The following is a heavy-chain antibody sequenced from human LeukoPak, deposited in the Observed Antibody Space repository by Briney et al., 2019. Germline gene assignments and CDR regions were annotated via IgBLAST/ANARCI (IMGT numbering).Heavy chain of an antibody. CDR3: ARVGVIYPAFDY. D-gene: IGHD2-21*01. Sequence: RGSLRLSCAASGFTFSDYSMSWIRQAPGKGLEWVSNIGEDGSDIHYVDSVKGRFTISRDNAKNSLYLQMNSLRAEDTAVYYCARVGVIYPAFDYWGQGTLVTVSS. CDR2: IGEDGSDI. V-gene: IGHV3-7*01. J-gene: IGHJ4*02. CDR1: GFTFSDYS.